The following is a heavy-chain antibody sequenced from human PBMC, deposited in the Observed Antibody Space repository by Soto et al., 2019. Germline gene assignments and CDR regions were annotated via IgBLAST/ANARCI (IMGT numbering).Heavy chain of an antibody. CDR3: ARTDTAMVTRSRAFDI. V-gene: IGHV3-30-3*01. D-gene: IGHD5-18*01. CDR1: GFTFSSYA. Sequence: QVQLVESGGGVVQPGRSLRLSCAASGFTFSSYAMHWVRQAPGKGLEWVAVISYDGSNKYYADSVKGRFTISRDNSKNTLYLQMNSLRVEDTAVYYCARTDTAMVTRSRAFDIWGQGTMVTVSS. CDR2: ISYDGSNK. J-gene: IGHJ3*02.